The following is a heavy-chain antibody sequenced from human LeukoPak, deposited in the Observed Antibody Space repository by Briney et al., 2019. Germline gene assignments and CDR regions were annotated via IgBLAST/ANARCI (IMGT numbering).Heavy chain of an antibody. CDR2: ISYTGSNK. J-gene: IGHJ4*02. Sequence: PGGSLRLSCAGSGFTFSSYAMSWVRQAPGKGLEWLSYISYTGSNKYYADSVKGRFTISRDNAKNSLYLQMNSLRAEDTAVYFCARVFVGENFDYWGQGTLVTVSS. CDR3: ARVFVGENFDY. D-gene: IGHD3-10*02. V-gene: IGHV3-48*03. CDR1: GFTFSSYA.